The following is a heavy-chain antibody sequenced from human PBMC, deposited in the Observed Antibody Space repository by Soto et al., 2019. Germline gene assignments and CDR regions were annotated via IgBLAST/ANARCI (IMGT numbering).Heavy chain of an antibody. CDR2: ISAYNGNT. Sequence: QVQLVQSGAEVKKPGASVKVSCKASGYTFASYAISWMRQAPGQGLEWMGWISAYNGNTNYAQKLQGRVTMTTDTSTSTADMDLRSLRSDDTAVYYCARDPPPPDYWGQGTLVTVSS. V-gene: IGHV1-18*01. CDR1: GYTFASYA. CDR3: ARDPPPPDY. J-gene: IGHJ4*02.